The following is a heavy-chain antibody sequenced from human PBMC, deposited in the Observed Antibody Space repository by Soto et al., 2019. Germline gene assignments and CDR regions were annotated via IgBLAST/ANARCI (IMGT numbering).Heavy chain of an antibody. D-gene: IGHD4-17*01. J-gene: IGHJ4*02. CDR3: ARQGVNYGDYYFDY. V-gene: IGHV4-59*08. CDR1: GGSISSYY. CDR2: IYYSGST. Sequence: SSETLSLTCTVSGGSISSYYWSWIRQPPGKGLEWIGYIYYSGSTNYNPSLKSRVTISVDTSKNQFSLKLSSVTAADTAVYYCARQGVNYGDYYFDYWGQGTLVTVSS.